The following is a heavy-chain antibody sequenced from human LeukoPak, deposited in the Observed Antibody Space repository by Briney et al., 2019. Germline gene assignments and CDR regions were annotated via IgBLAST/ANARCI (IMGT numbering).Heavy chain of an antibody. V-gene: IGHV3-23*01. CDR1: VFTFKKYA. D-gene: IGHD3-10*01. CDR3: ATDYHGSGKPMFDY. CDR2: ISGGGGDT. Sequence: PGGSLRLSCAASVFTFKKYAMTWVRQAPGKGLEWVSAISGGGGDTYYADSVKGRFTISRDNSKNTLYLQMNSLRVEDTAVYYCATDYHGSGKPMFDYWGQGTLVTVSS. J-gene: IGHJ4*02.